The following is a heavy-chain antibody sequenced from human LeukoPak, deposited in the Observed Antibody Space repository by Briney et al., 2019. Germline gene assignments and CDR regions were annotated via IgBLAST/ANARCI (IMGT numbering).Heavy chain of an antibody. CDR1: GGSISSGGYY. CDR3: ARWGGASPAAITLYYYYYMDV. J-gene: IGHJ6*03. D-gene: IGHD2-2*02. V-gene: IGHV4-30-4*08. CDR2: IYYSGST. Sequence: LSETLSLTCTVSGGSISSGGYYWSWIRQPPGKGLEWIGYIYYSGSTYYNPSLKSRVTISVDTSKNQFSLKLSSVTAADTAVYYCARWGGASPAAITLYYYYYMDVWGKGTTVTVSS.